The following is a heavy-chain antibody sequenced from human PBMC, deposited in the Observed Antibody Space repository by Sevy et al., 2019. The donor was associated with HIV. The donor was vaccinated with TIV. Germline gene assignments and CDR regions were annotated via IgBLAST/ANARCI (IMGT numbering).Heavy chain of an antibody. CDR2: IGTAGDP. D-gene: IGHD2-21*01. V-gene: IGHV3-13*05. CDR3: ARGPAYCGGDCYSRDWYFDL. Sequence: GGSLRLSCAASGFTFSCYDMHWVRQATGKGLEWVSAIGTAGDPYYPGSVKGRFTISRENAKNSWYLQMNSLRAGDTAVYYCARGPAYCGGDCYSRDWYFDLWGRGTLVTVSS. CDR1: GFTFSCYD. J-gene: IGHJ2*01.